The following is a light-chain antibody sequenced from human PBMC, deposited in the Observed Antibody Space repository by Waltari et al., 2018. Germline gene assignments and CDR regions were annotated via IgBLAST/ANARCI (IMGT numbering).Light chain of an antibody. CDR1: QSISTD. Sequence: EIVLTQSPATLSLSSGERVTLLCRASQSISTDLAWYQHKPGEVPRLLIFDAFNRATGIPARVSGSGSGTDFTLTISSLEPDDSAVYYCQQRNRWPRTFGQGTKVEIK. CDR2: DAF. CDR3: QQRNRWPRT. J-gene: IGKJ1*01. V-gene: IGKV3-11*01.